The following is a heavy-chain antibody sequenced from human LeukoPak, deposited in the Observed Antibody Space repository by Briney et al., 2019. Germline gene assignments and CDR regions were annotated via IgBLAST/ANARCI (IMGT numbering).Heavy chain of an antibody. CDR1: GSSVSTFY. D-gene: IGHD1-26*01. J-gene: IGHJ2*01. CDR3: ARGSTDVYWYLDV. V-gene: IGHV4-59*02. Sequence: TSETLSLTCIVSGSSVSTFYWRWLRQSPGTGLEWIGFVHDTGSTAYNPSLKSRVTISLETSKNQLSLMLTSVTAADTAMYYCARGSTDVYWYLDVWGRGTLVTVSS. CDR2: VHDTGST.